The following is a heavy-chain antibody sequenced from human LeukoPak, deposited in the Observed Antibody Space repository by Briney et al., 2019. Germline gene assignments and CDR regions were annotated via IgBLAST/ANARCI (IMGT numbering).Heavy chain of an antibody. CDR1: GFTFSDYY. J-gene: IGHJ6*02. Sequence: PGGSLRLSCAASGFTFSDYYMSWIRQAPGKGLEWVSYISSSSSYTNYADSVKGRFTISRDNAKNSLYLQMNSLRAEDTAVYYCARGVRYYYHDMDVWGQGTTVTVSS. D-gene: IGHD3-10*01. V-gene: IGHV3-11*06. CDR2: ISSSSSYT. CDR3: ARGVRYYYHDMDV.